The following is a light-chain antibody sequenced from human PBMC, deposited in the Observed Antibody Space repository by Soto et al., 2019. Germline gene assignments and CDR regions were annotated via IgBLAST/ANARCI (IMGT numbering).Light chain of an antibody. CDR1: QGISNW. CDR2: AAS. CDR3: QQASSFPVT. J-gene: IGKJ5*01. Sequence: DLQMTQSPSSVSASVGDRVTITCRASQGISNWLAWYQQKPGKAPQLLISAASTLQSGVPSRFSGSASGTDFTLTISSLQPEDFATYYCQQASSFPVTFGQGTRLEIK. V-gene: IGKV1-12*01.